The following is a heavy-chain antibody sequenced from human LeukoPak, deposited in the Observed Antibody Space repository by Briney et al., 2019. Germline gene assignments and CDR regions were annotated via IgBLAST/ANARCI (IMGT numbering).Heavy chain of an antibody. CDR3: ARDLVTVTKGFDI. Sequence: ASETLSLTCAVSGDSFSSNYWTWIRQPPGRGLEWIGYISYIGTTNYNPSLKSRVTISIDTSKNQYSLKLSSVTTADTAVYYCARDLVTVTKGFDIWGLGTMVSVSS. J-gene: IGHJ3*02. D-gene: IGHD4-17*01. V-gene: IGHV4-59*01. CDR2: ISYIGTT. CDR1: GDSFSSNY.